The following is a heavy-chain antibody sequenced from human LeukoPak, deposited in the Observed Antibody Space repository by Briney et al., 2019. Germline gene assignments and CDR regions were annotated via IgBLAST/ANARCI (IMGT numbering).Heavy chain of an antibody. D-gene: IGHD1-7*01. CDR3: TTDEDWNYARKDV. CDR2: TVSEIDGGTT. CDR1: GFTFNYAW. Sequence: GGSLRLSYAASGFTFNYAWISWVRQVPGKGLEWVGQTVSEIDGGTTDYATPVKGRFTISRDDSKSTLYLQMNSLKIEDTAVYYCTTDEDWNYARKDVWGQGATVIVSS. J-gene: IGHJ6*02. V-gene: IGHV3-15*04.